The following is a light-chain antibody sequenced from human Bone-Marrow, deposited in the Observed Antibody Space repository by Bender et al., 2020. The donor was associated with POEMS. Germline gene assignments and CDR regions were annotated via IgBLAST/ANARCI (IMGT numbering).Light chain of an antibody. CDR1: SSDVGTYNL. CDR2: EGS. CDR3: CSYAGSSTLVV. J-gene: IGLJ2*01. V-gene: IGLV2-23*01. Sequence: QSALTQPASVSGSPGQSITISCTGTSSDVGTYNLVSWYQQHPGKAPILMIYEGSKLPSGVSNRFSGSKSGNTASLTISGLQAEDEADYYCCSYAGSSTLVVFGGGTKLTVL.